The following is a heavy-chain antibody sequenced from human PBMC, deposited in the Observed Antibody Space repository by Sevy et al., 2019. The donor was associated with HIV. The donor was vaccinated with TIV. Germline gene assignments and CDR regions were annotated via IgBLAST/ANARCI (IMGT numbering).Heavy chain of an antibody. CDR2: ISAYNANT. V-gene: IGHV1-18*01. Sequence: ASVKVSCKASGYTFTSYGITWVRQAPGQGLEWMGWISAYNANTNYAQKLQGRVTMTTDTSTSTAYREPRSLRSDDTAVYYCAREKDPYCGGDCYYGYWGQGTLVTVSS. CDR1: GYTFTSYG. CDR3: AREKDPYCGGDCYYGY. D-gene: IGHD2-21*02. J-gene: IGHJ4*02.